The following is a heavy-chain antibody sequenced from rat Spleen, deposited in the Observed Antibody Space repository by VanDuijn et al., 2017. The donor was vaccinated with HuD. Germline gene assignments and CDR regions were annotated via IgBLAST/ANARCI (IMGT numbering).Heavy chain of an antibody. CDR2: ISYDGGSI. Sequence: EVQLVESDGGLVQPGRSLKLSCAASGFTFSNYDMAWVRQAPKKGLEWVAYISYDGGSIYYRDSVKGRFTISRDNAKSTLYLQMDSLRSEDTATYYCTTDRTGALMDAWGQGASVTVSS. V-gene: IGHV5-20*01. CDR3: TTDRTGALMDA. D-gene: IGHD5-1*01. J-gene: IGHJ4*01. CDR1: GFTFSNYD.